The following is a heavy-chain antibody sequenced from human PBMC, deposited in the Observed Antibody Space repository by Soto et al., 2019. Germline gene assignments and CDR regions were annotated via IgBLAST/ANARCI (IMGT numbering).Heavy chain of an antibody. CDR2: IIPIFGTA. V-gene: IGHV1-69*13. D-gene: IGHD3-3*01. CDR3: ARCPIFGVVIIDYYYYGMDV. J-gene: IGHJ6*02. CDR1: GGTFSSYR. Sequence: GASVKGSCRASGGTFSSYRINWGRQAPGQGLEWMGGIIPIFGTAKYAQKFQGRVTITADETTCTAYMELSSLRSEDSAVYYCARCPIFGVVIIDYYYYGMDVWGQGTTVTVSS.